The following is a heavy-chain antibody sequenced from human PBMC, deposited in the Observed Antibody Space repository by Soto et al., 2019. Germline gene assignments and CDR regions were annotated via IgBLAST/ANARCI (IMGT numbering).Heavy chain of an antibody. D-gene: IGHD5-18*01. Sequence: SETLSLTCTVSGGSISSGGYYWSWIRQHPGKGLEWIGYIYYSGSTNYNPSLKSRVTISVDTSKNQFSLKLSSVTAADTAVYYCAREGYSYGIDYWGQGTLVTVSS. J-gene: IGHJ4*02. CDR2: IYYSGST. CDR1: GGSISSGGYY. CDR3: AREGYSYGIDY. V-gene: IGHV4-61*08.